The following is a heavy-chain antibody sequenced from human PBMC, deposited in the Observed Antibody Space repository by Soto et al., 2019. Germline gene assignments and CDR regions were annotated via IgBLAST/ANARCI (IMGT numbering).Heavy chain of an antibody. Sequence: TCVRQPPRKGLEWIGEINHSGGTNYNPSLTSRVTISVDTSKNRFSLKLTSATAADTAFYYCARVYVYSYGYYRYVMDVWGQGSTVT. CDR3: ARVYVYSYGYYRYVMDV. V-gene: IGHV4-34*01. CDR2: INHSGGT. J-gene: IGHJ6*02. D-gene: IGHD5-18*01.